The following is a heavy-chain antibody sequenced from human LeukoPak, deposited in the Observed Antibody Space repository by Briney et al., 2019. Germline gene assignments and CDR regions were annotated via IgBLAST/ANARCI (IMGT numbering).Heavy chain of an antibody. V-gene: IGHV3-21*01. CDR3: ARFSMSSPLVDY. CDR2: ISSSSSYI. Sequence: GGSLRLSCAASGFTVSSYSMNWVRQAPGKGLEWVSSISSSSSYIYYADSVKGRFTISRDNAKNPMYLQMNSLRDEDTAVYYSARFSMSSPLVDYWGPGTLVTV. D-gene: IGHD5/OR15-5a*01. J-gene: IGHJ4*02. CDR1: GFTVSSYS.